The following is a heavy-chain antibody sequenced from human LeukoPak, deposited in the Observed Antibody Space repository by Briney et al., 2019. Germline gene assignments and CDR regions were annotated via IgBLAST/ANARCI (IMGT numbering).Heavy chain of an antibody. V-gene: IGHV4-59*01. CDR1: GGSISSYY. CDR3: ARERGYYDSGGLDY. J-gene: IGHJ4*02. CDR2: IYDSGST. D-gene: IGHD3-22*01. Sequence: PSETLSLTCTISGGSISSYYWSWIRQPPGKGLEWIGYIYDSGSTNYSPSLQSRVTISVDTSNNQFSLKLSSVTAADTAVYYCARERGYYDSGGLDYWGQGTLVTVSS.